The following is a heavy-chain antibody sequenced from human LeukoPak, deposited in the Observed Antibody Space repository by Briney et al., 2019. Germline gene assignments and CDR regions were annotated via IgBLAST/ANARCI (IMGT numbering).Heavy chain of an antibody. D-gene: IGHD3-3*01. J-gene: IGHJ4*02. CDR2: INHSGST. V-gene: IGHV4-34*01. Sequence: SSETLSLICAVYGGSFSGYYWSWIRQPPGKGLEWIGEINHSGSTNYNPSLKSRVTISVDTSKNQFSLKLSSVTAADTAVYYCARGPIYDFWSGYYRVEPNFDYWGQGTLVTVSS. CDR3: ARGPIYDFWSGYYRVEPNFDY. CDR1: GGSFSGYY.